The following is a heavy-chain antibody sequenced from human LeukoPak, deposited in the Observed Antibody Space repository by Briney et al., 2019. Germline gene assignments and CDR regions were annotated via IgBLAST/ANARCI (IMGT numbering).Heavy chain of an antibody. CDR1: GFTFSSFG. CDR2: ISSTSSII. J-gene: IGHJ4*02. Sequence: GGSLRLSWAAAGFTFSSFGMNWVRQAPGKGLEWVSSISSTSSIIDYADSVKGRFTISRDNAENSLFLQMNSLTVEDTVVYYCARRFDYWGQGALVTVSS. V-gene: IGHV3-48*01. CDR3: ARRFDY.